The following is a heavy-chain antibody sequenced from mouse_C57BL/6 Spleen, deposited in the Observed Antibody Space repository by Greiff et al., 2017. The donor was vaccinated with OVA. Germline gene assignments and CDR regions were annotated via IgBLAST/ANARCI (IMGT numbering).Heavy chain of an antibody. J-gene: IGHJ3*01. CDR2: IDPSDSET. D-gene: IGHD2-4*01. CDR1: GYTFTTSW. V-gene: IGHV1-52*01. CDR3: ARWDDYDDWFAY. Sequence: VHVKQPGAELVRPGSSVQLSCPSSGYTFTTSWMHWVTQRPIQCLYWIGDIDPSDSETHYNQKFKDKDTLTVDKSSSTAYMQLSSLTSEDSAVYYCARWDDYDDWFAYWGQGTLVTVSA.